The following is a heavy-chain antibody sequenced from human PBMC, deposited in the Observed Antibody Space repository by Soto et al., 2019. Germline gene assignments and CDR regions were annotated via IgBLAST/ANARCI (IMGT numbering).Heavy chain of an antibody. J-gene: IGHJ6*02. D-gene: IGHD3-3*01. Sequence: PGGSLRLSCAASGFTFSEQWMNWVRQAPGKGLEWLADINQDGSNKFYGDSVRGRFTISRDNSKNTLFLQMNSLRAEDTAVYYCAKDRTIFGVVYYYYGMDFWGQGTTVTVSS. CDR3: AKDRTIFGVVYYYYGMDF. CDR1: GFTFSEQW. CDR2: INQDGSNK. V-gene: IGHV3-7*01.